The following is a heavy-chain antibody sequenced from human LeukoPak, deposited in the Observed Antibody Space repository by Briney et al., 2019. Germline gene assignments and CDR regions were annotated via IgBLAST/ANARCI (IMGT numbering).Heavy chain of an antibody. J-gene: IGHJ4*02. CDR3: ARIIAVAGNSDY. D-gene: IGHD6-19*01. V-gene: IGHV4-39*01. CDR2: IYYSGST. Sequence: SETLSLTCTVSGGSISSSSYYWGWIRQPPGKGLEWIGSIYYSGSTYYNPSLKSRVTISVDTSKNQFSLKLSSVTAADTAVYYCARIIAVAGNSDYWGQGTLVTVSS. CDR1: GGSISSSSYY.